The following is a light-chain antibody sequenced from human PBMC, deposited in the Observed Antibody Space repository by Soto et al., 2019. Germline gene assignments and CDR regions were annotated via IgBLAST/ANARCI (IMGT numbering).Light chain of an antibody. CDR2: AAA. CDR3: LQDHNYPLT. J-gene: IGKJ4*01. Sequence: AIQMAQSPSSLSASVGDRVTITCRARQDIGNDVGWFQQKPGKAPKLLTYAAATLQSGVPSRFSVSRSGTDFTLTISSLQPEDFATYYCLQDHNYPLTFGGGTKVEIK. CDR1: QDIGND. V-gene: IGKV1-6*02.